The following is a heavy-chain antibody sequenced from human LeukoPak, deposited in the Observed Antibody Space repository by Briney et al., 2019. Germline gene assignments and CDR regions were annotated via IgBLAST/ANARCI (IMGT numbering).Heavy chain of an antibody. CDR3: ASGMRVGPNI. V-gene: IGHV3-21*06. J-gene: IGHJ4*02. CDR2: ISTMSNYI. D-gene: IGHD1-26*01. CDR1: GFTFSSYS. Sequence: PGRSLRLSCAASGFTFSSYSMNWVRQAPGKGLEWVSSISTMSNYIFYADSVKGRFTISRDNAKNSLYLQMNSLRAEDTAVYYCASGMRVGPNIWGQGTLVTVSS.